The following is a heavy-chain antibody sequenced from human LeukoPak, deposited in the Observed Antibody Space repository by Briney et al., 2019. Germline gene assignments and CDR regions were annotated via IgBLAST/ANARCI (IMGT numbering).Heavy chain of an antibody. CDR2: IYHSGKT. D-gene: IGHD4-17*01. CDR3: ARDYADYGDYEGDAFDI. CDR1: GYSISSGYY. Sequence: SETLSLTCTVSGYSISSGYYGGWIRQSPGKGLEWIGTIYHSGKTYYNPSLKSRVTISVDTSKNQFSLRLSSVTAADTAVYYCARDYADYGDYEGDAFDIWGQGTMVTVSS. V-gene: IGHV4-38-2*02. J-gene: IGHJ3*02.